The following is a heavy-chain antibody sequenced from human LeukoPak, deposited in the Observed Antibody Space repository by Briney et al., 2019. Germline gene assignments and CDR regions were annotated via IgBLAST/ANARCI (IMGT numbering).Heavy chain of an antibody. CDR1: GFTFSSYW. D-gene: IGHD2-21*01. J-gene: IGHJ4*02. CDR2: IKQDGSEK. V-gene: IGHV3-7*01. CDR3: ARLEPYYCGGDCYVGY. Sequence: PGGSLRLSCAASGFTFSSYWMSWVRQAPGKGLEWVANIKQDGSEKYYVDSVKGRFTISRDNAKNSLYLQMNSLRAEDTAVYYCARLEPYYCGGDCYVGYWGQGTLVTVSS.